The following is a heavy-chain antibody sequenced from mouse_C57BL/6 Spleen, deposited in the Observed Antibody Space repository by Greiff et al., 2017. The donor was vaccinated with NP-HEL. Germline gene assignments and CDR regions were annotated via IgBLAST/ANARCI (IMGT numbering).Heavy chain of an antibody. CDR1: GYTFTDHT. D-gene: IGHD1-1*01. V-gene: IGHV1-78*01. J-gene: IGHJ2*01. CDR2: IYPRDGST. Sequence: QVQLQQSDAELVKPGASVKISCKVSGYTFTDHTIHWMKQRPEQGLEWIGYIYPRDGSTKYNEKFKGKSTLTVDKSSSTAYMQLSSLTSEDSAVYYCARPHYYGSSYYFDYWGQGTTLTVSS. CDR3: ARPHYYGSSYYFDY.